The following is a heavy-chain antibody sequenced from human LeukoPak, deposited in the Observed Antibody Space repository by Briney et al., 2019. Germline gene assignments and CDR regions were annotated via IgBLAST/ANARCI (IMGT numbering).Heavy chain of an antibody. CDR2: IYYSGST. V-gene: IGHV4-59*01. D-gene: IGHD6-19*01. J-gene: IGHJ5*02. CDR1: GGSISSYY. CDR3: ARHGYSSGSLAWFDP. Sequence: SETLSLTCTVSGGSISSYYWSWIRQPPGKGLEWIGYIYYSGSTNYNPSLKSRVPISVDTSKNQFSLKLSSVTAADTAVYYCARHGYSSGSLAWFDPWGQGTQVTVSS.